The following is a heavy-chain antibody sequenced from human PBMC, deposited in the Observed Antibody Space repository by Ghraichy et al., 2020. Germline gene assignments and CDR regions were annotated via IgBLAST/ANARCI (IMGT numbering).Heavy chain of an antibody. Sequence: GGSLRLSCAASGFTFSSYAMSWVRQAPGKGLQWVSGISGSGDSTYYADSVKGRFTISGDISRNTLYLQMNSLRAEDTAVYYCAKGGGYQLLYDGYYYYGMDVWGPGTTVTVSS. CDR3: AKGGGYQLLYDGYYYYGMDV. V-gene: IGHV3-23*01. J-gene: IGHJ6*02. CDR1: GFTFSSYA. D-gene: IGHD2-2*02. CDR2: ISGSGDST.